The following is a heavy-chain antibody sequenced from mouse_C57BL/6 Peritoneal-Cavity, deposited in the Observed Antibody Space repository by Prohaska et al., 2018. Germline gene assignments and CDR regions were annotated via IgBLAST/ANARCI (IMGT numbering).Heavy chain of an antibody. J-gene: IGHJ2*01. V-gene: IGHV1-55*01. CDR1: GYTFTSYW. Sequence: SVQMSCKASGYTFTSYWITWVKQRTGQCHEWIGDIYPGSCSTNYNEKCKSNVKLTVDTSSSTDYIQLSSVASEDSALYSYANQARFAYGVQGTTHTVSS. D-gene: IGHD3-2*02. CDR2: IYPGSCST. CDR3: ANQARFAY.